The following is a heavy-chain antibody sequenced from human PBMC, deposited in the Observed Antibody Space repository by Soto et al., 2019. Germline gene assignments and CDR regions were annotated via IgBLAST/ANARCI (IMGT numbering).Heavy chain of an antibody. CDR1: GLTFSSYS. V-gene: IGHV3-48*02. J-gene: IGHJ5*02. CDR2: ISSSSSTI. Sequence: XVSLRLSCAASGLTFSSYSMNWVRQAPGKGLEWVSYISSSSSTIYYADSVKGRFTISRDNAKNSLYLRMNSLRDEDTAVYYCARDGGSGNHWGQGTLVTVSS. CDR3: ARDGGSGNH. D-gene: IGHD6-19*01.